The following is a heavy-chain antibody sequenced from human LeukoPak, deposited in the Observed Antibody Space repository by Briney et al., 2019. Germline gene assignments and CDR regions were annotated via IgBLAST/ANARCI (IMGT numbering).Heavy chain of an antibody. CDR1: GFSVSGNY. Sequence: GGSLRLSWAASGFSVSGNYMSWVRQAPGKGLEWVSVIYAVGTTYYADSVKGRFTISRDTSRNALYLQMNSLRVDDTAVYYCTRGPEWSRPVGDACDIWGQGTMVTVSS. CDR3: TRGPEWSRPVGDACDI. J-gene: IGHJ3*02. V-gene: IGHV3-53*01. D-gene: IGHD3-3*01. CDR2: IYAVGTT.